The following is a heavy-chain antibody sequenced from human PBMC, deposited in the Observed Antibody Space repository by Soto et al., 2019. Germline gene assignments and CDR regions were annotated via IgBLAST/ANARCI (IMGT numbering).Heavy chain of an antibody. CDR1: GFTVSSNY. Sequence: GGSLRLSCAASGFTVSSNYMSWVRQAPGKGLEWVSVIYSGGSTYYADSVKGRFTISRDNSKNTLYLQMDSLRAEDTAVYYCARARVRYSSSWYGLYYFDYWGQGTLVTVSS. J-gene: IGHJ4*02. D-gene: IGHD6-13*01. V-gene: IGHV3-53*01. CDR3: ARARVRYSSSWYGLYYFDY. CDR2: IYSGGST.